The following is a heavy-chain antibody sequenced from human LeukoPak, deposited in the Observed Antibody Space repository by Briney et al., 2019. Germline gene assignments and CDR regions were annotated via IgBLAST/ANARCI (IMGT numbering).Heavy chain of an antibody. CDR3: ARAGAATLNAFDI. V-gene: IGHV4-4*02. CDR2: IYHSGST. D-gene: IGHD3-10*01. CDR1: GGSIRSSNW. Sequence: PSGTLSLTCAVSGGSIRSSNWSSWVRQPPGKGLEWIGEIYHSGSTNYNPSLKSRVTISVDKSKNQFSLKLSSVTAADTAVYYCARAGAATLNAFDIWGQGTMVTVSS. J-gene: IGHJ3*02.